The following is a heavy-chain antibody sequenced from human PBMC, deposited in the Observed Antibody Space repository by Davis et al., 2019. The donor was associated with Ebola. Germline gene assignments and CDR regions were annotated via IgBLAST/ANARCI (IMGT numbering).Heavy chain of an antibody. CDR3: ARGRDYDFWSGSLR. D-gene: IGHD3-3*01. V-gene: IGHV4-34*01. J-gene: IGHJ4*02. CDR2: INHSGST. CDR1: GGSFSGYY. Sequence: MPSETLSLTCAVYGGSFSGYYWSWIRQPPGKGLEWIGEINHSGSTNYNPSLKSRVTIPVDKSKNQFSLKLSSVTAADTAVYYCARGRDYDFWSGSLRWGQGTLVTVSS.